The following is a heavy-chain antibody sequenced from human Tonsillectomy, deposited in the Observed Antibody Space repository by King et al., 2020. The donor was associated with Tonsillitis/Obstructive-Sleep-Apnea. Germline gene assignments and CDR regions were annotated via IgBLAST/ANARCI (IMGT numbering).Heavy chain of an antibody. CDR3: AKGGAYTSSWEDEYYYMDV. D-gene: IGHD6-13*01. CDR2: LSNIGGST. CDR1: GFTFSSYA. J-gene: IGHJ6*03. V-gene: IGHV3-23*04. Sequence: VQLVESGGGLVQPGGSLRLSCAASGFTFSSYAMSWVRQAPGKGLEWVSILSNIGGSTYYADSVKGRFTISRDNSKNTLYLQMNSLRAEDTAVYYCAKGGAYTSSWEDEYYYMDVWGKGTTVTVSS.